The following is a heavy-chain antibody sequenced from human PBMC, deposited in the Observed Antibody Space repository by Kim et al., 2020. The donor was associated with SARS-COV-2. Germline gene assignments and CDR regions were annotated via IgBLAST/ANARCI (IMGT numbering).Heavy chain of an antibody. V-gene: IGHV4-39*01. D-gene: IGHD5-12*01. Sequence: SETLSLTCTVSGGSISTSTYYWGWIRQPPGKGLEWIGSIYYSGSTYYKPSLKSRVTISVDKYKNQFSLKLSSVTAADTAVYYCATHSGYDAFDYWGQGTLVPVSS. CDR1: GGSISTSTYY. CDR2: IYYSGST. CDR3: ATHSGYDAFDY. J-gene: IGHJ4*02.